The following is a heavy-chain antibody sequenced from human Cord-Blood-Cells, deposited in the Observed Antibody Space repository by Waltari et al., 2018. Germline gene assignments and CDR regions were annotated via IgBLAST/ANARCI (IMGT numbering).Heavy chain of an antibody. CDR2: ISYDGSNK. J-gene: IGHJ4*02. V-gene: IGHV3-30*18. CDR3: AKDCSSTSCYDY. CDR1: GFTFSSYG. Sequence: QVQLVESGGGVVQPGRSLRLSCAASGFTFSSYGMHWVRQAPGKGLEWVAVISYDGSNKYYADSVKGRFTISRDNSKNTLYPQMNSLRAEDTAVYYCAKDCSSTSCYDYWGQGTLVTVSS. D-gene: IGHD2-2*01.